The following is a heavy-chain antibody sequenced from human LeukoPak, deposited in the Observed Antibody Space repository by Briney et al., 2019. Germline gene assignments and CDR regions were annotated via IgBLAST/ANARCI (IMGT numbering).Heavy chain of an antibody. CDR3: ARLSYGSGSYYLTRIDY. V-gene: IGHV5-51*01. J-gene: IGHJ4*02. CDR1: GYSFTRYW. D-gene: IGHD3-10*01. Sequence: GESLKISCKGSGYSFTRYWIGCVRQMPGKGLEWMGIIYPGDSDTRYSPSFQGQVTISADKSISTAYLQWSSLKASDTAMYYCARLSYGSGSYYLTRIDYWGQGTLVTVFS. CDR2: IYPGDSDT.